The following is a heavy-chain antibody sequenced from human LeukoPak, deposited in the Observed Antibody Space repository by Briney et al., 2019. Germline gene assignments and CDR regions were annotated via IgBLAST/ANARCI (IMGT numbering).Heavy chain of an antibody. J-gene: IGHJ4*02. D-gene: IGHD1-26*01. CDR2: FSPKTGGS. CDR1: GYTFIGHY. CDR3: VRDSGGSYYYPSDY. Sequence: ASVKVSCKASGYTFIGHYMHWVRQAPGHGLEWMGWFSPKTGGSHFAQKFRGRVAMTTDTSISTAYLELSSLRSDDTAVYYCVRDSGGSYYYPSDYWGQGTLVTVSS. V-gene: IGHV1-2*02.